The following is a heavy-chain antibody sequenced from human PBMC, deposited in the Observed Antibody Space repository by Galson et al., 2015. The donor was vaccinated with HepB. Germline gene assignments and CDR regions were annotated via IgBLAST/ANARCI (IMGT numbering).Heavy chain of an antibody. D-gene: IGHD3-10*01. CDR3: ARTTGFGESLYYFYYYMDV. Sequence: SETLSLTCTVSNGSISSYYWSWVRQPPGKGLEWIGYVYHNGNTNYNPSLKSRVTISVDTSKNQFSLKLSSLTAADTALYYCARTTGFGESLYYFYYYMDVWGKGTTVTVSS. V-gene: IGHV4-59*01. J-gene: IGHJ6*03. CDR2: VYHNGNT. CDR1: NGSISSYY.